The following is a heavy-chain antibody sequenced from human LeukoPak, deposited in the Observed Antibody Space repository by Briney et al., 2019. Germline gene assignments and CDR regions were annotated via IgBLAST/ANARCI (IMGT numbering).Heavy chain of an antibody. V-gene: IGHV1-8*01. CDR1: GYTFTSYD. CDR2: RNPNSGNT. D-gene: IGHD2-15*01. CDR3: ARAYSRRNAVYAFDI. Sequence: ASVKVSCKGSGYTFTSYDINWVRQATGQGLEWMGWRNPNSGNTGYAQKFEDRVIMTRNTSISTAYMELSSLRSEDTAVYYCARAYSRRNAVYAFDIWGQGTMVTVSS. J-gene: IGHJ3*02.